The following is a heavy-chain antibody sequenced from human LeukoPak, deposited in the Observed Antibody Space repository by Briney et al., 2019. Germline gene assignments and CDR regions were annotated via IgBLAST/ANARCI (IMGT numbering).Heavy chain of an antibody. CDR1: GFTFSSYG. V-gene: IGHV3-23*01. D-gene: IGHD3-10*01. CDR2: ISGSGGST. J-gene: IGHJ4*02. Sequence: GGSLRLSCAASGFTFSSYGMHWVRQAPGKGLEWVSAISGSGGSTYYADSAKGRFTISRDNSKNTLYLQMNSLRAEDTAVYYCAKDRLVRGAYYFDYWGQGTLVTVSS. CDR3: AKDRLVRGAYYFDY.